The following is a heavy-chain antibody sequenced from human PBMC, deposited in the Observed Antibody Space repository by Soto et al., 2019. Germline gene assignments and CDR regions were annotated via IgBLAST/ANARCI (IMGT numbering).Heavy chain of an antibody. V-gene: IGHV4-30-2*01. J-gene: IGHJ5*02. CDR1: RCPIRGGGYS. D-gene: IGHD2-2*01. CDR2: IYHSGST. Sequence: PSATLSLTCAIPRCPIRGGGYSWSWIRQPPGKGLEWIGYIYHSGSTYYNPSLKSRVTISVDRSKNQFSLKLSSVTAADTAVYYCARVPDRWGQGTLVS. CDR3: ARVPDR.